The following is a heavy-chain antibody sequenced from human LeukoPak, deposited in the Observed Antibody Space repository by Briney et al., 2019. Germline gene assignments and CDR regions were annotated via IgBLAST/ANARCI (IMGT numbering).Heavy chain of an antibody. V-gene: IGHV4-59*01. CDR2: IYFVGSA. CDR3: ARGGYSIPFDY. J-gene: IGHJ4*02. D-gene: IGHD5-18*01. CDR1: GGAIHSYY. Sequence: SETLSLTCSVSGGAIHSYYWSWIRQPPGKGLEWIGYIYFVGSANYNPSLKSRVTISLDKSRKQVSLNLNSVTAADTAVYYCARGGYSIPFDYWGQGTLVTVSS.